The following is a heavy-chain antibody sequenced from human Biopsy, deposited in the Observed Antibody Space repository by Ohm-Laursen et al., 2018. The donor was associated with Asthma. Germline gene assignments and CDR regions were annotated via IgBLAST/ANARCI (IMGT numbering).Heavy chain of an antibody. D-gene: IGHD3-3*02. Sequence: SLRLSCAASGFTFSNYAMSWVRQVPGKGLEWVANIKHDGTEKNHVDSLKGRFTISRDNAKNSPYLQMNSLRAEDTAVYYCARTFHFWSPYHAEHYQLWGQGTLVTVSS. CDR3: ARTFHFWSPYHAEHYQL. V-gene: IGHV3-7*01. CDR1: GFTFSNYA. CDR2: IKHDGTEK. J-gene: IGHJ1*01.